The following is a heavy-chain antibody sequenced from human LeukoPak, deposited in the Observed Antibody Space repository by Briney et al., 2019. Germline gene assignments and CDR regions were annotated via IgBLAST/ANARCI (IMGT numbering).Heavy chain of an antibody. J-gene: IGHJ5*02. CDR3: ARVLLWYKFDP. V-gene: IGHV4-30-2*01. CDR1: GGSISSGGYS. D-gene: IGHD3-10*01. CDR2: IYHSGST. Sequence: ASETLSLTCAVSGGSISSGGYSWSWIRQPPGKGLEWIGYIYHSGSTYYNPSLKSRVTISVDRSKNQFSLKLSSVTAADTAVYYCARVLLWYKFDPWGQGTLVTVSS.